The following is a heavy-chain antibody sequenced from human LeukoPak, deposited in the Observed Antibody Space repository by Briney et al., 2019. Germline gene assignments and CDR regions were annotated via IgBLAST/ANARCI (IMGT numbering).Heavy chain of an antibody. CDR2: IYTSGST. J-gene: IGHJ3*02. D-gene: IGHD6-19*01. CDR3: ASGAKHSSGWKTIEGAFDI. CDR1: GESISGFY. V-gene: IGHV4-4*07. Sequence: SETLSLTCTVSGESISGFYWTWIRQPAGKGLEWIGRIYTSGSTNYNPSLKSRVTMSVDTSKNQFSLKLSSVTAADTAVYYCASGAKHSSGWKTIEGAFDIWGQGTMVTVSS.